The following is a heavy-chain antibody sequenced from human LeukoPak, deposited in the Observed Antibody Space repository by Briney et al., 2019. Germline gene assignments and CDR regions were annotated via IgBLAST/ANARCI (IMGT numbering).Heavy chain of an antibody. Sequence: GGSLRLSCAASGFTFSSYEMNWVRQAPGKGLEWVSYISSSGSTIYYADSVKGRFTISRDNAKNSLYLQMNSLRAEDTAVYYCARDSSITIFGVVITGVGMDVWGKGTTVTVSS. CDR2: ISSSGSTI. V-gene: IGHV3-48*03. D-gene: IGHD3-3*01. CDR1: GFTFSSYE. J-gene: IGHJ6*03. CDR3: ARDSSITIFGVVITGVGMDV.